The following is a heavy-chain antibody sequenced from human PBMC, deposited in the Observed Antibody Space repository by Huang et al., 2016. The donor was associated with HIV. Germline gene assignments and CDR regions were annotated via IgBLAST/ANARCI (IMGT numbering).Heavy chain of an antibody. V-gene: IGHV3-33*04. CDR1: GFILSNSG. Sequence: VQLIESGGGVVQPGKYLRLSCATSGFILSNSGLHWVRQAPGKGLKGVAFMSNDGRKKNDADSCRGRFTVGRDIGNNTLFLQKRGVGVDDTSVYYCARGDYYDSSSYHPGYFDYWGQGILVTVSS. J-gene: IGHJ4*02. CDR3: ARGDYYDSSSYHPGYFDY. CDR2: MSNDGRKK. D-gene: IGHD3-22*01.